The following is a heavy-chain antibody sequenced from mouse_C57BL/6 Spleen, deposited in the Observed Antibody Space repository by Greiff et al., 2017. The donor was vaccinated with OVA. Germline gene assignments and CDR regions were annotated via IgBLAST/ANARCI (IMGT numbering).Heavy chain of an antibody. J-gene: IGHJ1*03. CDR1: GFTFSDYY. CDR2: INYDGSST. CDR3: ARESGNWYFDV. V-gene: IGHV5-16*01. Sequence: EVQRVESEGGLVQPGSSMKLSCTASGFTFSDYYMAWVRQVPEKGLEWVANINYDGSSTYYLDSLKSRFIISRDNAKNILYLQMSSLKSEDTATYYCARESGNWYFDVWGTGTTVTVSS. D-gene: IGHD4-1*01.